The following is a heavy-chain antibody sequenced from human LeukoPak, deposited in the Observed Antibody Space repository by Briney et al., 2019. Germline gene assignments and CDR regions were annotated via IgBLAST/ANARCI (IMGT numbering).Heavy chain of an antibody. Sequence: GGSLRLSCATSGFTFSSYAMTWVRQAPGKGLEWVSSISGSGGSTYYADSVKGRFTISRDNSKNTLYLQMNSLRAEDTAVYCCATITMTRNWGQGTLVTVSS. D-gene: IGHD3-22*01. CDR2: ISGSGGST. V-gene: IGHV3-23*01. J-gene: IGHJ4*02. CDR3: ATITMTRN. CDR1: GFTFSSYA.